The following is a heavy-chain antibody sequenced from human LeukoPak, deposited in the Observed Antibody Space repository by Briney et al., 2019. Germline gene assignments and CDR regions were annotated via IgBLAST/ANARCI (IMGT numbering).Heavy chain of an antibody. Sequence: GSLRLSCAASGFTFTSHWMTWVRRAPGKGLGWVANIKDEGSEKYYLDSVKGRFTISRDNAKNSLYLQMNSLRVEDTAVYYCAGALRPLDYWGQGTLVTVSS. J-gene: IGHJ4*02. D-gene: IGHD3-16*01. V-gene: IGHV3-7*03. CDR2: IKDEGSEK. CDR3: AGALRPLDY. CDR1: GFTFTSHW.